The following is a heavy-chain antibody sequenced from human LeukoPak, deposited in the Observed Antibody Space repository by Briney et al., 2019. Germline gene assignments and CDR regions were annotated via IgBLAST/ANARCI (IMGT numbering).Heavy chain of an antibody. CDR3: ARGYSYGYDY. D-gene: IGHD5-18*01. J-gene: IGHJ4*02. CDR1: GFTFSNYA. CDR2: ITGSGDST. Sequence: GGSLRLSCAGSGFTFSNYAMSWVRQAPGKGLEWVSSITGSGDSTYYADSVKGRFTISRDNSKNTLYLQMNSLRAEDTAVYYCARGYSYGYDYWGQGTLVTVSS. V-gene: IGHV3-23*01.